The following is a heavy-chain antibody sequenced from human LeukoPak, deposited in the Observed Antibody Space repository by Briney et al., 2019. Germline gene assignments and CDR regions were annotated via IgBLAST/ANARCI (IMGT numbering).Heavy chain of an antibody. CDR3: AKDMGTVTDNFDS. CDR1: GFTFNKYW. J-gene: IGHJ4*02. D-gene: IGHD2-21*02. CDR2: IQPDGGEK. Sequence: TGGSLRLSCAASGFTFNKYWMTWVRQAPGKELEWVANIQPDGGEKYYVESVKGRFNISRDNAKNSLYLHMSSLRAEDTAVYYCAKDMGTVTDNFDSWGQGTLVTVSS. V-gene: IGHV3-7*01.